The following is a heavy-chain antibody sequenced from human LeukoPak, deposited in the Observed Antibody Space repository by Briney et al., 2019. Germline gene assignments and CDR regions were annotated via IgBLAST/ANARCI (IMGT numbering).Heavy chain of an antibody. CDR2: INPSGGST. J-gene: IGHJ4*02. CDR3: ARQGTYSSAIGMGY. V-gene: IGHV1-46*02. D-gene: IGHD6-19*01. CDR1: GYTFNNHY. Sequence: APVKVSCKASGYTFNNHYMYWVRQAPGQGLEWMGVINPSGGSTSYAQKFKGRVTMTRDTSTRTVYMEVNSLRSEDTAVYYCARQGTYSSAIGMGYWGQGTLVTVSS.